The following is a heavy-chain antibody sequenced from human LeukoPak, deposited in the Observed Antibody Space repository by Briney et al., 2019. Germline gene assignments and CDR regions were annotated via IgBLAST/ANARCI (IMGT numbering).Heavy chain of an antibody. CDR2: IYSGGST. CDR1: GSTFDDYG. J-gene: IGHJ3*02. CDR3: ARASSGYYLGAFDI. V-gene: IGHV3-66*01. D-gene: IGHD3-22*01. Sequence: PGGSLRLSCAASGSTFDDYGMSWVRQAPGKGLEWVSVIYSGGSTYYADSVKARFTISRDNSKNTLYLQMNSLRAEDTAVYYCARASSGYYLGAFDIWGQGTMVTVSS.